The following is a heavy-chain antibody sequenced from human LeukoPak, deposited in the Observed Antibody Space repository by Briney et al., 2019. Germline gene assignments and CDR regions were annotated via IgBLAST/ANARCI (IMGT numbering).Heavy chain of an antibody. CDR2: IYYSGST. Sequence: SETLSLTCTVSGGSISSYNWSWIRQPPGKGLEWIGYIYYSGSTNYNPSLKSRVTISVDTSKNQFSLKLSSVTAADTAVYYCARESMVRGLNRYYFDYWGQGTLVTVSS. D-gene: IGHD3-10*01. CDR1: GGSISSYN. V-gene: IGHV4-59*01. J-gene: IGHJ4*02. CDR3: ARESMVRGLNRYYFDY.